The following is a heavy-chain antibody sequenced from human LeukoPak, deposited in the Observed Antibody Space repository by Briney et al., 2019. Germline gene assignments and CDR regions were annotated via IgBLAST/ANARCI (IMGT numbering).Heavy chain of an antibody. V-gene: IGHV3-30-3*01. Sequence: GGSLRLSCAASGFTFSSYAMHWVRQAPGKGLEWVAVVSYEGSNKYYADSVKGRFTISRDNSKNTLYLQMNSLRAEDTAVYYCARDAALWTGGFDYWGQGTLVTVSS. CDR1: GFTFSSYA. J-gene: IGHJ4*02. CDR2: VSYEGSNK. D-gene: IGHD3/OR15-3a*01. CDR3: ARDAALWTGGFDY.